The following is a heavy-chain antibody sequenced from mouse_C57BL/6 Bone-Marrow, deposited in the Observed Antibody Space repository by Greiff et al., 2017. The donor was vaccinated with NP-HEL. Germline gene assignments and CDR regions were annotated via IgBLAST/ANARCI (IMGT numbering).Heavy chain of an antibody. CDR1: GYTFTSYG. V-gene: IGHV1-81*01. CDR2: IYPRSGNT. J-gene: IGHJ4*01. Sequence: VKLMESGAELARPGASVKLSCKASGYTFTSYGISWVKQRTGQGLEWIGEIYPRSGNTYYNEKFKGKATLTADKSSSTAYMELRSLASEDSAVYFCARRRRDYWGQGTSVTVSS. CDR3: ARRRRDY.